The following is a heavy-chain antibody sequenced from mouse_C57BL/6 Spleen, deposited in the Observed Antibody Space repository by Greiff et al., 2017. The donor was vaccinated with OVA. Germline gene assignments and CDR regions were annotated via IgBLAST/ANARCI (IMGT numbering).Heavy chain of an antibody. CDR2: IRNKANGYTT. CDR3: ARYVPRYFDY. J-gene: IGHJ2*01. V-gene: IGHV7-3*01. Sequence: EVQRVESGGGLVQPGGSLSLSCAASGFTFTDYYMSWVRQPPGKALEWLGFIRNKANGYTTEYSASVKGRFTISRDNSQSILYLQMNALRAEDSATYYCARYVPRYFDYWGQGTTLTVSS. CDR1: GFTFTDYY. D-gene: IGHD2-10*02.